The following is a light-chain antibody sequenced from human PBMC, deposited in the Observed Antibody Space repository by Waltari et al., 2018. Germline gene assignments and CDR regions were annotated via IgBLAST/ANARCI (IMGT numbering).Light chain of an antibody. CDR1: RLGDKF. Sequence: SYAMTQPSSVSVSPGQTTTITCSGDRLGDKFVSCYHQRTEQSPLLLITQHKKRTSGIPDRISDSTSGNTATLTISGTQSMDEGDYYCQTWDSSTGKAVFGGGTTLTVL. CDR3: QTWDSSTGKAV. V-gene: IGLV3-1*01. CDR2: QHK. J-gene: IGLJ2*01.